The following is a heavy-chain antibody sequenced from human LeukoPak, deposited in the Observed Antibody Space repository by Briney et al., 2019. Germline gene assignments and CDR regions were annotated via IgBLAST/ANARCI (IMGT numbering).Heavy chain of an antibody. V-gene: IGHV1-69*13. D-gene: IGHD5-18*01. Sequence: ASVKVSCKASGGTFSSYAISWVRQAPGQGLEWIGGIIPIFGTANYAQKFQGRVTITADESTSTAYMELSSLRSEDTAVYYCAREVRTGLWSLDYWGQGTLVTVSS. CDR3: AREVRTGLWSLDY. CDR1: GGTFSSYA. CDR2: IIPIFGTA. J-gene: IGHJ4*02.